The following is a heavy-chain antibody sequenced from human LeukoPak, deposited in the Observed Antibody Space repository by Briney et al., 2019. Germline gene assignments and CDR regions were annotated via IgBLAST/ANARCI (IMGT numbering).Heavy chain of an antibody. CDR1: GFTFSSYW. J-gene: IGHJ6*02. CDR2: IKQDGSEK. D-gene: IGHD2-21*02. V-gene: IGHV3-7*02. Sequence: PGGSLRLSCVASGFTFSSYWMSWVRQAPGKGLEWVANIKQDGSEKYYVDSVKGRFTISRDNTKNSLYLQMNSLRDEDTAVYHCMMSLTAHYYYGMDVWGQGTTVTVSS. CDR3: MMSLTAHYYYGMDV.